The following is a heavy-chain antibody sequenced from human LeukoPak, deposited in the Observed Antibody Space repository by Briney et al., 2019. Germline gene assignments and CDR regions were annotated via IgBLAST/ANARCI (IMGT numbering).Heavy chain of an antibody. V-gene: IGHV1-2*02. D-gene: IGHD3-3*01. CDR1: GYTFTGYY. J-gene: IGHJ4*02. CDR2: INSNSGGT. Sequence: ASVKVSCKASGYTFTGYYTHWVRQAPGQGLEWMGWINSNSGGTNYAQKFQGRVTMTRDTSITTAYMELSRLRSDDTAVYYCVRDYDFWHFDYWGQGTLVTVSS. CDR3: VRDYDFWHFDY.